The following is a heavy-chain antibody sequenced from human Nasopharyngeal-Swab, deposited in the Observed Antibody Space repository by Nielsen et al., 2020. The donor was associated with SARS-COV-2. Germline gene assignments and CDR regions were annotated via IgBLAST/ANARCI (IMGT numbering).Heavy chain of an antibody. J-gene: IGHJ4*02. V-gene: IGHV1-69*13. D-gene: IGHD5-24*01. Sequence: SVKVSCKASGGTFSSYAINWVRQAPGQGLEWMGGIIPTFGTANYAQKFQGRVTITADESTSTAYMELSSLRSEDTAVYYCARDGDRRERWLQFLDYWGQGTLVTVSS. CDR3: ARDGDRRERWLQFLDY. CDR2: IIPTFGTA. CDR1: GGTFSSYA.